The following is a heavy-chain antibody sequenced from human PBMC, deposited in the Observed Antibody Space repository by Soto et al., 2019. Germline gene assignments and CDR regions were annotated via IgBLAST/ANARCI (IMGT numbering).Heavy chain of an antibody. CDR1: GFNLSHPW. D-gene: IGHD3-9*01. V-gene: IGHV3-15*01. CDR2: IKSETDGGTA. Sequence: GGSLRLSCVASGFNLSHPWMTWVRQAAGKGLEWVGRIKSETDGGTADYAAPVKGRATISRDDSKNTVYLQMNSLKTEDTAVYYCTTGIYYDILTGYHNVAYWGQGALVTVSS. J-gene: IGHJ4*02. CDR3: TTGIYYDILTGYHNVAY.